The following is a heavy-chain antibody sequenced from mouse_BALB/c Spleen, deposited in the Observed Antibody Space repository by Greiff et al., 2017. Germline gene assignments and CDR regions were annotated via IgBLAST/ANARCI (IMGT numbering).Heavy chain of an antibody. CDR2: ISYDGSN. CDR1: GYSITSGYY. V-gene: IGHV3-6*02. CDR3: ASDPYGYDTAWFAY. J-gene: IGHJ3*01. D-gene: IGHD2-2*01. Sequence: DVKLVESGPGLVKPSQSLSLTCSVTGYSITSGYYWNWIRQFPGNKLEWMGYISYDGSNNYNPSLKNRISITRDTSKNQFFLKLNSVTTEDTATYYCASDPYGYDTAWFAYWGQGTLVTVSA.